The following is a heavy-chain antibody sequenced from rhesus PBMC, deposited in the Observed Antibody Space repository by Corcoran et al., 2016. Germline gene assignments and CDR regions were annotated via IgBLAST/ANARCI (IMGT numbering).Heavy chain of an antibody. J-gene: IGHJ4*01. Sequence: QVQLQESGPGRVKPSETLSLTCAVSGYSINSGFYWVWIRQPPGKVLEYIASIIGGSWSTNYNPSLKSRVTISKDMSKNQFSLKLTSVTAADTAVYYCARHGLTGGFDYWGQGVLVTVSS. CDR3: ARHGLTGGFDY. CDR2: IIGGSWST. V-gene: IGHV4-99*01. D-gene: IGHD7-45*01. CDR1: GYSINSGFY.